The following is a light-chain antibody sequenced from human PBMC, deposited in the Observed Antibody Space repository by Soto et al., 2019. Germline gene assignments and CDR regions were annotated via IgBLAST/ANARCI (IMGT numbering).Light chain of an antibody. V-gene: IGLV2-23*01. CDR3: CSYAGSSTMT. J-gene: IGLJ7*01. CDR1: SSDVGNYNL. Sequence: QSALSQPASVSGSRGQSITISCTGTSSDVGNYNLVSWYQQYPGKAPKLMIFEDTKRPSGVSHRFSGSKSGNTASLTIAGLQPKDAADYYCCSYAGSSTMTFGGGTQLTVL. CDR2: EDT.